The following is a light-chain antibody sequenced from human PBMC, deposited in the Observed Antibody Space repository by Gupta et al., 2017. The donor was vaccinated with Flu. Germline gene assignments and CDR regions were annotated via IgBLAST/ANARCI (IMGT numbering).Light chain of an antibody. V-gene: IGKV3-20*01. CDR3: QQYGSSRT. J-gene: IGKJ1*01. CDR1: QNVNNNY. Sequence: EIVLTQSPGTLSLSPGESATLSCRAIQNVNNNYLAWYQQKPGQTPSLIIYDASRRATGIPDRFSGSGSGTDFTLSISRLEPEDFAVYYCQQYGSSRTFGQGTKVEIK. CDR2: DAS.